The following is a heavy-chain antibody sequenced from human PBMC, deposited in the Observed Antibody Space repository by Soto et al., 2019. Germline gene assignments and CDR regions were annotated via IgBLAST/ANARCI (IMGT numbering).Heavy chain of an antibody. J-gene: IGHJ5*02. D-gene: IGHD6-13*01. CDR3: AREEYSSSFPAAWNAKNWFDP. V-gene: IGHV4-30-4*01. Sequence: KSSETLSLTCTVSGGSISSGDYYWSWIRQPPGKDLEWIGYIYYSGSTYYNPSLKSRVTISVDTSKNQFSLKLSSVTAADTAVYYCAREEYSSSFPAAWNAKNWFDPWGQGTLVTVS. CDR1: GGSISSGDYY. CDR2: IYYSGST.